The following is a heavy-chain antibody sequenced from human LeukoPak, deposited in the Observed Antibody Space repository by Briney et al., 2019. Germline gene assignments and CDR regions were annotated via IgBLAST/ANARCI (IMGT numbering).Heavy chain of an antibody. Sequence: SETLSLTCAVYGGSFSGYYWSWIRQPPGKGLEWIGEINHSGSTNYNPSLKSRVTISVDTSKNQFSLKLSSVAAADTAVYYCARVIAARIYYYYYYMDVWGKGTTVTVSS. CDR1: GGSFSGYY. V-gene: IGHV4-34*01. J-gene: IGHJ6*03. CDR3: ARVIAARIYYYYYYMDV. D-gene: IGHD6-6*01. CDR2: INHSGST.